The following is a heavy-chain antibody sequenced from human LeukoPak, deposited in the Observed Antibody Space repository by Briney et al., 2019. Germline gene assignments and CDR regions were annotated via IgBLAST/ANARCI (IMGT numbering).Heavy chain of an antibody. CDR3: ARDSTDDAFDI. V-gene: IGHV1-2*04. D-gene: IGHD3-3*02. CDR2: INLNSGGT. CDR1: GYTFTGYY. Sequence: ASVKVSCKASGYTFTGYYMHWVRQAPGQGLEWMGWINLNSGGTNYAQKFQGWVTMTRDTSISTAYMELSRLRSDDTAVYYCARDSTDDAFDIWGQGTMVTVSS. J-gene: IGHJ3*02.